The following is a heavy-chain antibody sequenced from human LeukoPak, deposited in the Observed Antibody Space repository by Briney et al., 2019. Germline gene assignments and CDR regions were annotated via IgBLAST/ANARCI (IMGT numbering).Heavy chain of an antibody. J-gene: IGHJ4*02. Sequence: GGSLRLSCAASGFTVSSNYMSWVRQAPGKGLECVSVIHSGGSTYYADSVKGRFTISRDNSKNTLYLQMNSLRAEDTAVYYCARYSVSYSSSWEFDYWGQGTLVTVSS. CDR1: GFTVSSNY. CDR3: ARYSVSYSSSWEFDY. CDR2: IHSGGST. V-gene: IGHV3-53*01. D-gene: IGHD6-13*01.